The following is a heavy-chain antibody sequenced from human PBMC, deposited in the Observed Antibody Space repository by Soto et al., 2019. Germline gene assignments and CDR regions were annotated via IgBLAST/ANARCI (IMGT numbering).Heavy chain of an antibody. CDR3: ARAGDTYCSGTSCYPI. Sequence: SETLSLTCTVSSGSIRSGGYYWIWIRQHPGKGLEWIGYIYYTGSTYYNPSLKSRVTISVDTSKNQFSLKLSSVTAADTAVYYCARAGDTYCSGTSCYPIWGQGTMVTVSS. J-gene: IGHJ3*02. CDR1: SGSIRSGGYY. CDR2: IYYTGST. V-gene: IGHV4-31*03. D-gene: IGHD2-2*01.